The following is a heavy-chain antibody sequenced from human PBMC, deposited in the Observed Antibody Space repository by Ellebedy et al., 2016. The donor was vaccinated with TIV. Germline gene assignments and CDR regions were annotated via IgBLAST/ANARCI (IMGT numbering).Heavy chain of an antibody. CDR2: IKQDGSEK. Sequence: GESLKISXAASGFTFSSYWMSWVRQAPGKGLEWVANIKQDGSEKYYVDSVKGRFTISRDNAKNSLYLQMNSLRAEDTAVYYCARDLDDAFDIWGQGTMVTVSS. V-gene: IGHV3-7*04. CDR3: ARDLDDAFDI. CDR1: GFTFSSYW. J-gene: IGHJ3*02.